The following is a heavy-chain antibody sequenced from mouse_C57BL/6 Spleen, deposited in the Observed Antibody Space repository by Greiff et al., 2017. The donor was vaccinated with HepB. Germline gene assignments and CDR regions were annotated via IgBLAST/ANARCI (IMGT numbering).Heavy chain of an antibody. J-gene: IGHJ4*01. CDR1: GFTFSDAW. V-gene: IGHV6-6*01. D-gene: IGHD1-1*01. Sequence: EVTLVESGGGLVQPGGSMKLSCAASGFTFSDAWMDWVRQSPEKGLEWVAEIRNKANNHATYYAESVKGRFTISRDDSKSSVYLQMNSLRAEDTGIYYCTRRIYYYGSSYAMDYWGQGTSVTVSS. CDR2: IRNKANNHAT. CDR3: TRRIYYYGSSYAMDY.